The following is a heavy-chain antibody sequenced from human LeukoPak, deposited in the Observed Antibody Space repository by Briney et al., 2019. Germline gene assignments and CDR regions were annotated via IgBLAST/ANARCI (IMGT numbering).Heavy chain of an antibody. D-gene: IGHD2-2*01. CDR1: GYTFTSYG. CDR3: ARGPTYCSSTSCYPLWVDY. J-gene: IGHJ4*02. Sequence: GASVKVSCKASGYTFTSYGISWVRQAPGQGLEWMGWINTNTGNPTYAQGFTGRFVFSLDTSVSTAYLQISSLKAEDTAVYYCARGPTYCSSTSCYPLWVDYWGQGTLVTVSS. CDR2: INTNTGNP. V-gene: IGHV7-4-1*02.